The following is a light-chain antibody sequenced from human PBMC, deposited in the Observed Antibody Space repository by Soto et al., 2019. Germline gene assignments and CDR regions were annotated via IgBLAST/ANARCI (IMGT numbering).Light chain of an antibody. Sequence: EIVLTQSPGTLSLSPGERATLSGRASQSVGSSLAWYQQRPGQAPRLLIYGASNRATGIPDRFSGSGSGTDSTLTISRLEPEDFAVYYCQQYGSSGTFGQGTKVDIK. CDR2: GAS. CDR3: QQYGSSGT. J-gene: IGKJ1*01. CDR1: QSVGSS. V-gene: IGKV3-20*01.